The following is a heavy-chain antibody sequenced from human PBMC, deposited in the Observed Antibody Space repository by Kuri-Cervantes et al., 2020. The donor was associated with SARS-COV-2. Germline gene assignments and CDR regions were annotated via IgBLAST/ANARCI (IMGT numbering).Heavy chain of an antibody. V-gene: IGHV4-30-2*01. J-gene: IGHJ4*02. CDR1: GGSISSGGYY. CDR3: ARRRGGNCISTCCSGSFDY. CDR2: IYHSGST. Sequence: SETLSLTCAVSGGSISSGGYYWSWIRQPPGKGLEWIGYIYHSGSTYYNPSLKSRVTISVDRSKNQFSLKLSSVTAADTSVYYCARRRGGNCISTCCSGSFDYWGQGTLVTVSS. D-gene: IGHD2-2*01.